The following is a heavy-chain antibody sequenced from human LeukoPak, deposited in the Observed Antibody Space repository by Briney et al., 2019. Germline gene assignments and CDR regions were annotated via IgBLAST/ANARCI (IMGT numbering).Heavy chain of an antibody. CDR3: ARGHGDYFSHFDY. V-gene: IGHV3-66*01. J-gene: IGHJ4*02. Sequence: QPGGSLRLSCAASGFTFDDYGMSWVRQAPGKGLEWVSVIYSGGSTYYADSVKGRFTISRDNSKNTLYLQMNSLRAEDTAVYYCARGHGDYFSHFDYWGQGTLVTVSS. CDR2: IYSGGST. CDR1: GFTFDDYG. D-gene: IGHD4-17*01.